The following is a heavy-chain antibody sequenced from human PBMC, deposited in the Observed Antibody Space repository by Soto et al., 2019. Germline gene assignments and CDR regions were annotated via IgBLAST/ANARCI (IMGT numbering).Heavy chain of an antibody. J-gene: IGHJ6*03. CDR1: GFTFSSYW. CDR2: IKQDGSEK. CDR3: ARGLVPRGYYYYYMDV. Sequence: GGSLRLSCAASGFTFSSYWMSWVRQAPGKGLEWVANIKQDGSEKYYVDSVKGRFTISRDNAKNSLYLQMNSLRAEDTAVYYCARGLVPRGYYYYYMDVWGKGTTVTVSS. D-gene: IGHD6-6*01. V-gene: IGHV3-7*04.